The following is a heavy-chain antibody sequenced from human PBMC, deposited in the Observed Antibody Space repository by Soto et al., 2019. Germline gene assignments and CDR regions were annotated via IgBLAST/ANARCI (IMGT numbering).Heavy chain of an antibody. J-gene: IGHJ6*02. Sequence: SVKVSCKASGYTFTSYYMHWVRQAPGQGLEWMGGIIPIFGTANYAQKFQGRVTITADESTSTAYMELSSLRSEDTAVYYCARDVAAAGTGAGLDVWGQGTTVTVSS. CDR1: GYTFTSYY. V-gene: IGHV1-69*13. CDR2: IIPIFGTA. CDR3: ARDVAAAGTGAGLDV. D-gene: IGHD6-13*01.